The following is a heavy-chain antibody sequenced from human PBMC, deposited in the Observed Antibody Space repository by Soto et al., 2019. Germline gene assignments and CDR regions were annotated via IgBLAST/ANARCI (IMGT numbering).Heavy chain of an antibody. V-gene: IGHV4-59*08. CDR3: ARRYYDFWADAFDI. J-gene: IGHJ3*02. CDR1: GGSISSYY. D-gene: IGHD3-3*01. Sequence: SETLSLTCTVSGGSISSYYWSWIRQPPGKGLEWIGYIYYSGSTNYNPSLKSRVTISVDTSKNQFSLKLSSVTAADTAVYYCARRYYDFWADAFDISGQGTMVTVSS. CDR2: IYYSGST.